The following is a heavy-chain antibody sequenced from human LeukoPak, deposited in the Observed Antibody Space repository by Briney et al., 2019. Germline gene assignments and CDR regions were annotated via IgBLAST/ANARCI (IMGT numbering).Heavy chain of an antibody. CDR1: GGSFSGYY. D-gene: IGHD2-15*01. J-gene: IGHJ4*02. CDR2: IYYSGST. CDR3: ARVEVVVAATSFDY. Sequence: SETLSLTCAVYGGSFSGYYWGWIRQPPGKGLEWIGSIYYSGSTYYNPSLKSRVTISVDTSKDQFSLKLSSVTAADTAVYYCARVEVVVAATSFDYWGQGTLVTVSS. V-gene: IGHV4-39*01.